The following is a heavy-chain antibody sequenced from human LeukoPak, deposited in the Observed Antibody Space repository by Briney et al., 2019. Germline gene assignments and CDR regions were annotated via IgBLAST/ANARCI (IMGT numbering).Heavy chain of an antibody. CDR1: GYSICSGYY. D-gene: IGHD2-2*01. V-gene: IGHV4-38-2*01. Sequence: PSETVSLTCAVSGYSICSGYYWGWIRQPPGKGLEWIRRIYHSGSTYYNPSLKSRVTISVHTSKNQFSLKLSSVTAADTAVYYCARFAIVVVPADRSYYMDVWGKGTTVTVSS. CDR2: IYHSGST. CDR3: ARFAIVVVPADRSYYMDV. J-gene: IGHJ6*03.